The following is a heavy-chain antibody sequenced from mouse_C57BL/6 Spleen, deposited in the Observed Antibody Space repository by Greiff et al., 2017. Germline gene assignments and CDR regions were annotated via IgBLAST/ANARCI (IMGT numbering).Heavy chain of an antibody. CDR1: GYTFTSYW. J-gene: IGHJ4*01. CDR2: IHPHSGST. CDR3: ARWSISVSGSDKCYAMDY. D-gene: IGHD1-3*01. V-gene: IGHV1-64*01. Sequence: QVQLQQPGAELVKPGASVKLSCKASGYTFTSYWMHWVKQRPGQGLEWIGMIHPHSGSTNYNEKFKGKATLTVDKSSSTAYMHLRSLPSEDSAVYYCARWSISVSGSDKCYAMDYWGQGTSVTVSS.